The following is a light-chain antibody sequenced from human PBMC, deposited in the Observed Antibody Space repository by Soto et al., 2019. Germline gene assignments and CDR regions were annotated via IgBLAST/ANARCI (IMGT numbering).Light chain of an antibody. V-gene: IGLV1-40*01. CDR2: GNN. Sequence: QAVVTQPPSVSGAPGQRVTISCTGSSSNIGAGYDVHWYRQLPGTAPKLLIYGNNNRPSGVPNRFSGSKSGTSASLAITGLQAEDEADYYCQSYDSSLSVVFGGGTKLTVL. CDR3: QSYDSSLSVV. J-gene: IGLJ3*02. CDR1: SSNIGAGYD.